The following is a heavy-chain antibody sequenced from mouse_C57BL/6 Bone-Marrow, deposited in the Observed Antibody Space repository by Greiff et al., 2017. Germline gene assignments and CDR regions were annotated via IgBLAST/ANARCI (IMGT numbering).Heavy chain of an antibody. CDR2: IWGVGST. D-gene: IGHD1-1*01. CDR1: GFSLTSYG. J-gene: IGHJ3*01. V-gene: IGHV2-6*01. CDR3: ASGGRSLFAS. Sequence: VQLQESGPGLVAPSPSLSITCTVSGFSLTSYGVDWVRQSPGKGLEWLGVIWGVGSTIYNSAINSRLSISKDNSKSQVFLKMNSLQTDDTAMYYCASGGRSLFASWGQETLVTVSA.